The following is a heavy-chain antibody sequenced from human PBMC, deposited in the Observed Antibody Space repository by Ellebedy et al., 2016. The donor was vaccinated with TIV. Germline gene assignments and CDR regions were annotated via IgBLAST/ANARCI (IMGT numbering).Heavy chain of an antibody. V-gene: IGHV3-11*06. D-gene: IGHD3-10*01. J-gene: IGHJ4*02. CDR3: ARDYYGSGSYSSD. CDR2: ISSSSGYT. Sequence: GESLKISCAASGFTFGDYYMSWIRQAPGKGLEWVSYISSSSGYTNYADSVKGRFTISRDNAKKSLYLRMNSLRAEDTAVYYCARDYYGSGSYSSDWGQGTLVTVSS. CDR1: GFTFGDYY.